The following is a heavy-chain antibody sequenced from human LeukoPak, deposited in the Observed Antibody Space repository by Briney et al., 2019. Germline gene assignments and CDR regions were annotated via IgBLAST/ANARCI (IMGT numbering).Heavy chain of an antibody. D-gene: IGHD3-22*01. J-gene: IGHJ6*03. Sequence: GGSLRLSCAASGFTFSSYSMNWVRQAPGKGLEWVSSISSSSSYIYYADSVKGRFTISRDNSKNTLYLQMNSLRAEDTAVYYCARVSSPNYYDSSGYIPHWYMDVWGKGTTVTVSS. CDR3: ARVSSPNYYDSSGYIPHWYMDV. CDR1: GFTFSSYS. V-gene: IGHV3-21*04. CDR2: ISSSSSYI.